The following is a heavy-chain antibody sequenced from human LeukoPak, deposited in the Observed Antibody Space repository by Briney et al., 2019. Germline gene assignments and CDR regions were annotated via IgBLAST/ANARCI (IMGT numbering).Heavy chain of an antibody. CDR2: LTSGGST. CDR1: GFTFSSHA. J-gene: IGHJ3*02. Sequence: GGSLRLSCEASGFTFSSHAISWVRQAPGKGLEWVSALTSGGSTFYADSVKGRFTISRDNSKNTLSLQMNSLRAEDTAVYYCARESIVGLTPFLHIWGQGTMVTVSS. V-gene: IGHV3-23*01. D-gene: IGHD1-26*01. CDR3: ARESIVGLTPFLHI.